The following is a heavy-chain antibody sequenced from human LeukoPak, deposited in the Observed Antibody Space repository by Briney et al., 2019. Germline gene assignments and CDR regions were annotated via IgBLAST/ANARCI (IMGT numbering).Heavy chain of an antibody. CDR3: ARLSGVVVVPAVNFDY. D-gene: IGHD2-2*01. CDR1: GYSFTSYW. Sequence: GESLKISCKGSGYSFTSYWIGWVRQMPGKGLEWMGIIYPGDSDTRYSPSFQGQVTISADKSISTAYLQWSSLKASDTAMYYCARLSGVVVVPAVNFDYWGQGTLVTVSS. J-gene: IGHJ4*02. V-gene: IGHV5-51*01. CDR2: IYPGDSDT.